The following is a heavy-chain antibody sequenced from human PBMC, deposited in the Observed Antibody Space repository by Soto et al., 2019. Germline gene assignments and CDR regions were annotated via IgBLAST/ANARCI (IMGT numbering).Heavy chain of an antibody. CDR2: IYYSGST. Sequence: SETLSLTCTVSGGSISSYYWSWIRQPPGKGLEWIGYIYYSGSTNYNPSLKSRVTISLDTSMNQFSLKLSSVTAADTAVYYCARDKDYDFWIGAFDIWGQGTMVTVSS. D-gene: IGHD3-3*01. CDR3: ARDKDYDFWIGAFDI. V-gene: IGHV4-59*01. J-gene: IGHJ3*02. CDR1: GGSISSYY.